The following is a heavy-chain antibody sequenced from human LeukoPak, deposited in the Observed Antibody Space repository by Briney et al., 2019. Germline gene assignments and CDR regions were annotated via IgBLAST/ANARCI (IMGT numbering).Heavy chain of an antibody. CDR1: GFTFSSYW. Sequence: GGSLRLSCAASGFTFSSYWMHWVRQAPGKGLVWVSRINSDGSSTSYAGSVKGRFTISRDNAKNTLYLQMNSLRAEDTAVYYCASLSGGSGWYYYYYYMDVWGKGTTVTVSS. D-gene: IGHD6-19*01. CDR2: INSDGSST. J-gene: IGHJ6*03. V-gene: IGHV3-74*01. CDR3: ASLSGGSGWYYYYYYMDV.